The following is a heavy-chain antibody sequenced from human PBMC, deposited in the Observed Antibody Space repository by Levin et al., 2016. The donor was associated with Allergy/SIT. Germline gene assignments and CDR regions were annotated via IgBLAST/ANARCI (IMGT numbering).Heavy chain of an antibody. CDR3: AKDAPDYYDSSGYYDY. Sequence: GGSLRLSCAASGFTFSSYAMSWVRQAPGKGLEWVSAISGSGGSTYYADSVKGRFTISRDNSKSTLYLQMNSLRAEDTAVYYCAKDAPDYYDSSGYYDYWGQGTLVTVSS. V-gene: IGHV3-23*01. CDR2: ISGSGGST. J-gene: IGHJ4*02. D-gene: IGHD3-22*01. CDR1: GFTFSSYA.